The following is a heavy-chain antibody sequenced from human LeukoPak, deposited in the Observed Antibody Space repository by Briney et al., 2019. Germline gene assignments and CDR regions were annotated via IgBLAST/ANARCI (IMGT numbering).Heavy chain of an antibody. V-gene: IGHV3-43*02. CDR2: ICADWPST. CDR3: AKRRWFGGYYFDY. D-gene: IGHD3-10*01. Sequence: HXVRXXXXXGXXXXSFICADWPSTYYADSVKGRFTISREKSKKSLYMQMNSLRAEETAVYYCAKRRWFGGYYFDYWGQGTLVTVSS. J-gene: IGHJ4*02.